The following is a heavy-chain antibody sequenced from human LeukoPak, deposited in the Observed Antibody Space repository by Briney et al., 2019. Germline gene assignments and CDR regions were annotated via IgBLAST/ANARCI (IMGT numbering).Heavy chain of an antibody. Sequence: EASVKVSCKVSGYTLTELSMHWVRQAPGKGLEWMGGFDPEDGETIYAQKSQGRVTMTRDTPTSTVYMELSSLRSEDTAVYYCARMAAAGTWYFDLWGRGTLVTVSS. CDR1: GYTLTELS. J-gene: IGHJ2*01. CDR3: ARMAAAGTWYFDL. D-gene: IGHD6-13*01. V-gene: IGHV1-24*01. CDR2: FDPEDGET.